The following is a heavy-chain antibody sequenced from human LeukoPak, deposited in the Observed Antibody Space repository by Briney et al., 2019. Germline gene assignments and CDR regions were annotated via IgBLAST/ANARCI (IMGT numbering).Heavy chain of an antibody. CDR2: IYSGGST. CDR1: GLTLSSKY. D-gene: IGHD1-1*01. J-gene: IGHJ5*02. Sequence: GGSLRLSCADSGLTLSSKYMNWVGQAPGKGVEWVAVIYSGGSTYYPDSVTGRFTISKDNYKNKLYLQMNSLRAEDTAVYYCARDLDANWFDPWGQGTLVTVSS. V-gene: IGHV3-53*01. CDR3: ARDLDANWFDP.